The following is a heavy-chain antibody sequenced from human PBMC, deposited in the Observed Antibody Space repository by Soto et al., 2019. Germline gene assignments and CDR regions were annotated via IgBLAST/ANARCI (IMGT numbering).Heavy chain of an antibody. Sequence: PGGALRLSCGVSGFTFRRYAMYWVRQAPGKGLEWVAVITHDGSQKYYADYVKGRFTISRDNSKNTLYLQMNSLREDDTAVYYCARDPFDCDSDIVPPPSRGFDYWGQGTLVTVSS. V-gene: IGHV3-30*04. CDR2: ITHDGSQK. CDR1: GFTFRRYA. CDR3: ARDPFDCDSDIVPPPSRGFDY. J-gene: IGHJ4*02. D-gene: IGHD2-21*01.